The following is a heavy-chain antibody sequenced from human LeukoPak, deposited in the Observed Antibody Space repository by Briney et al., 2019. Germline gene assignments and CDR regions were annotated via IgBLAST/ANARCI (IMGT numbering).Heavy chain of an antibody. CDR3: ARYLDRGSYLNYFDY. Sequence: SETLSLTCTVSGGSISSSSYYWGWIRQPPGKGLEWLGSIYYSGSTYYNPSLKSRVTIPVDTSKNQFSLKLSSVTAADTAVYYCARYLDRGSYLNYFDYWGQGTLVTVSS. D-gene: IGHD1-26*01. J-gene: IGHJ4*02. CDR2: IYYSGST. CDR1: GGSISSSSYY. V-gene: IGHV4-39*07.